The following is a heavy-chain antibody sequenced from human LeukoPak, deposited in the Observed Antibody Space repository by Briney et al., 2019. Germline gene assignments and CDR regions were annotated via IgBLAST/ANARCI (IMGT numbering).Heavy chain of an antibody. J-gene: IGHJ6*02. D-gene: IGHD4-17*01. V-gene: IGHV3-21*01. CDR1: GFTFSSYS. Sequence: PGGSLRLSCAASGFTFSSYSMNWVRQAPGKGLEWVSSISSSSYIYYADSVKGRFTVSRDNAKNSLYLQMNSLRAEDTAVYYCAREYAVTIGYGMDVWGQGTTVTVSS. CDR2: ISSSSYI. CDR3: AREYAVTIGYGMDV.